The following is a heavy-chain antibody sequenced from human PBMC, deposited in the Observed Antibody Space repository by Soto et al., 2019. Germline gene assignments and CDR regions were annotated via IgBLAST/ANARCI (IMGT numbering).Heavy chain of an antibody. Sequence: QVQLVQSEAEVKEPGSSVKVSCKASGGTFSSYAISWLRQAPGQGLEWMGGIIPLFRTPDYAQKFQGRVTITGDESTSTAYMELSRLKSEDTAVYYCSRDHDRLQLGGNDYYILDVWGQGTTITVSS. V-gene: IGHV1-69*12. CDR3: SRDHDRLQLGGNDYYILDV. CDR1: GGTFSSYA. D-gene: IGHD3-9*01. CDR2: IIPLFRTP. J-gene: IGHJ6*02.